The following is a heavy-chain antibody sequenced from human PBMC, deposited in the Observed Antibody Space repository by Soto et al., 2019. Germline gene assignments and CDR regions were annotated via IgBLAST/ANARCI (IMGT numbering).Heavy chain of an antibody. D-gene: IGHD3-10*01. V-gene: IGHV3-49*04. CDR3: TRDGDYYTSGSSGYFDY. CDR2: IRSKTYGGTT. CDR1: GFTFGDYA. J-gene: IGHJ4*02. Sequence: GGSLRLSCTASGFTFGDYAMTWVRQAPGKGLEWVGFIRSKTYGGTTEYAASVKGRFTISRDDSKSIAYLQMNSLKSDDTAVYYCTRDGDYYTSGSSGYFDYWGQGILVTVSS.